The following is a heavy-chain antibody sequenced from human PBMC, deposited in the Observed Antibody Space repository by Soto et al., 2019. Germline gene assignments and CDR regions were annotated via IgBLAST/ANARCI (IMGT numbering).Heavy chain of an antibody. CDR2: IIPISGTA. J-gene: IGHJ6*02. Sequence: QVQLVQSGAEVKKPGSSVKVSCKASGGTFSSYAISWVRQAPGQGLEWMGGIIPISGTANYAQKFQGRVTITADESTSTAYMELSSLRSEDTAVYYCARSQGSSTSLEIYYYYNYGMDVWVQGTTVTVSS. CDR1: GGTFSSYA. CDR3: ARSQGSSTSLEIYYYYNYGMDV. V-gene: IGHV1-69*01. D-gene: IGHD2-2*01.